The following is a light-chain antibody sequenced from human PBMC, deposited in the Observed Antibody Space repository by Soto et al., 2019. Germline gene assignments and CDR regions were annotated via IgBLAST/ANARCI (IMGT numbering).Light chain of an antibody. Sequence: EIVMTQSPATLSVSPGERATLSCRASQSVSSNLAWYQQKPGQAPRLLIYGASTRATGIPARFSGSGSGAALTLTIISLLSEDFVVYYCQQYNNCPRLPFGGGTKVEIK. CDR2: GAS. J-gene: IGKJ4*01. CDR3: QQYNNCPRLP. V-gene: IGKV3-15*01. CDR1: QSVSSN.